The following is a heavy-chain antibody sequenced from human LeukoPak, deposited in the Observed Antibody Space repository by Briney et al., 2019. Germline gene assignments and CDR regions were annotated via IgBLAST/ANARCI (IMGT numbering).Heavy chain of an antibody. V-gene: IGHV5-51*01. CDR3: ALSIAVAGTVTYFDF. CDR2: IYPRDSHT. J-gene: IGHJ4*02. Sequence: PGESLKISCKGSGYSFTSYWIGWVRQMPGKGPEWMGIIYPRDSHTRYSPPFQGQVTISADKSISTVYLQWTSLKASDTAMYYCALSIAVAGTVTYFDFWGQGILVTVSS. D-gene: IGHD6-19*01. CDR1: GYSFTSYW.